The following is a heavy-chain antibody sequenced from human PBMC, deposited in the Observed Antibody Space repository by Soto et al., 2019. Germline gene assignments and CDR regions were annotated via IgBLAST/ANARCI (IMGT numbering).Heavy chain of an antibody. CDR1: GYTFATSG. CDR2: ISAYNGNT. V-gene: IGHV1-18*01. CDR3: ARAGNYYDSSGYAN. J-gene: IGHJ4*02. Sequence: QVKLVQSGTEVKKPGASMKVSCKASGYTFATSGISWVRQAPGQGLEWMGWISAYNGNTNYEQKLQHRVTMTTDTSTSTAYVELRSLRSDDTAVYYCARAGNYYDSSGYANWGQGTLVTVSS. D-gene: IGHD3-22*01.